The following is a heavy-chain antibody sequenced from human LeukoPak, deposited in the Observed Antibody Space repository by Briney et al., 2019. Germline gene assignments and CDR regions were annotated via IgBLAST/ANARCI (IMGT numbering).Heavy chain of an antibody. J-gene: IGHJ4*02. V-gene: IGHV4-38-2*02. CDR3: ARGGTWCSGGSCYGD. D-gene: IGHD2-15*01. CDR2: IYHSGST. CDR1: GYSISSGYY. Sequence: SETLSLTCTVSGYSISSGYYWGWIRQPPGKGLEWIGSIYHSGSTYYNPSLKSRVTISVDTSKNQFSLKLSSVTAADTAVYYCARGGTWCSGGSCYGDWGQGTLVTVSS.